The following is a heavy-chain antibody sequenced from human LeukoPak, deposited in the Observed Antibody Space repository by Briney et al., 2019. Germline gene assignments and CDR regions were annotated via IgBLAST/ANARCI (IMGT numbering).Heavy chain of an antibody. CDR1: GGTFSSYA. Sequence: GASVKVSCKASGGTFSSYAISWVRQAPGQGLEWMGGIIPNSGGTNYAQKFQGRVTMTRDTSISTAYMELSRLRSDDTAVYYCASDGKSSSWYNYYYGMDVWGQGTTVTVSS. CDR2: IIPNSGGT. V-gene: IGHV1-2*02. D-gene: IGHD6-13*01. CDR3: ASDGKSSSWYNYYYGMDV. J-gene: IGHJ6*02.